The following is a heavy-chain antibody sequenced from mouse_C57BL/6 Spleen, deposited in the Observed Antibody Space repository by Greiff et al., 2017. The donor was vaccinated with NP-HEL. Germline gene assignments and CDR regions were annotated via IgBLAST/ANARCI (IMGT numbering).Heavy chain of an antibody. J-gene: IGHJ1*03. Sequence: EVQLQQSGPELVKPGASVKMSCKASGYTFTSYVMHWVKQKPGQGLEWIGYIYPYNDGTKYNEKFKGKATLTSDKSSSTAYMELSSLTSEDSAVYYCARGYYYGSSYANWYFDVWGTGTTVTVSS. D-gene: IGHD1-1*01. CDR1: GYTFTSYV. CDR2: IYPYNDGT. CDR3: ARGYYYGSSYANWYFDV. V-gene: IGHV1-14*01.